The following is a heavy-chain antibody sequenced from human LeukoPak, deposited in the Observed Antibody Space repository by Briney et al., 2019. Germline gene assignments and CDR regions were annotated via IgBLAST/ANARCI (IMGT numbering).Heavy chain of an antibody. J-gene: IGHJ4*02. D-gene: IGHD3-22*01. CDR2: INSDGSST. Sequence: GGSRRLSCAASGFTFSSYWMHWVRQAPGKGLVWVSRINSDGSSTSYADSVKGRFTISRDNAKNTLYLQMNSLRAEDTAVYHCAREIGHYDSSGLDYWGQGTLVTVSS. CDR3: AREIGHYDSSGLDY. CDR1: GFTFSSYW. V-gene: IGHV3-74*01.